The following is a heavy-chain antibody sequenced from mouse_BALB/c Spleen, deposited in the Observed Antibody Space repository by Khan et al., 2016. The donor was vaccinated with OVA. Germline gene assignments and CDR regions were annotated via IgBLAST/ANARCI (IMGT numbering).Heavy chain of an antibody. CDR2: INPSLCAP. J-gene: IGHJ2*01. CDR1: GYTFINYW. CDR3: ARMGLRWYFDY. D-gene: IGHD1-1*02. V-gene: IGHV1-7*01. Sequence: QVQLQQSGAELAKPGASVTMSCKASGYTFINYWILRLKQMPGQGLEWIGYINPSLCAPENTQNFQDKAPFTADKSYRTSYMQRSSRTSEDSAVYVCARMGLRWYFDYWGKGTTLTGSS.